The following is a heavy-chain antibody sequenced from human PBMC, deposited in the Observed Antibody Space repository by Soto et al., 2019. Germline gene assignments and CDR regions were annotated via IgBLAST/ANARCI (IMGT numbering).Heavy chain of an antibody. CDR3: AKVTKRAAAGRYEYYKYGMDV. CDR1: GFAFSTYA. Sequence: EVHLLESGGALEHPGGSLRLSCAASGFAFSTYAMTWVRQAPGKGLEWVSVISGSGGSSYYAASVKGRFTISRDNSKNTLYLQMNGLRDEDTALYYCAKVTKRAAAGRYEYYKYGMDVWGQGTTVTVSS. D-gene: IGHD6-13*01. J-gene: IGHJ6*02. V-gene: IGHV3-23*01. CDR2: ISGSGGSS.